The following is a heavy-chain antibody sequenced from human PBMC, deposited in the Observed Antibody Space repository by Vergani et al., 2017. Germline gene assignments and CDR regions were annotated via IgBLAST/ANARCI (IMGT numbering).Heavy chain of an antibody. CDR3: ERYDWNDPYFDY. J-gene: IGHJ4*02. CDR2: INHSGST. V-gene: IGHV4-34*01. CDR1: GGSFSGYY. Sequence: QVQLQQWGAGLFTPSETLSLTCAVYGGSFSGYYWSWIRQPPGKGLEWIGEINHSGSTNYHPSLKSRVTISVDTSKNQFSLKLSSVTAANTAVYYCERYDWNDPYFDYWGQGTLVTVSS. D-gene: IGHD1-20*01.